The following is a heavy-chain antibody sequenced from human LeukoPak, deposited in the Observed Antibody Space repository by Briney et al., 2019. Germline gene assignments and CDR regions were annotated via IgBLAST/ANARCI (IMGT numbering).Heavy chain of an antibody. CDR1: GFTLSSYA. Sequence: GASLRLSCAASGFTLSSYAMSWVRQAPGKGLEWVSAISGSGGSTYYADSVKGRFTISRDNSKNTLYLQMNSLRAEDTAVYYCAKVGAYYYDSSGYWVYFDYWGQGTLVTVSS. CDR3: AKVGAYYYDSSGYWVYFDY. CDR2: ISGSGGST. J-gene: IGHJ4*02. D-gene: IGHD3-22*01. V-gene: IGHV3-23*01.